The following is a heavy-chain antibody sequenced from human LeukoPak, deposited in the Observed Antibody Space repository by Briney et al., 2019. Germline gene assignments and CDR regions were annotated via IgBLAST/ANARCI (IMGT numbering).Heavy chain of an antibody. CDR2: IYYSGST. J-gene: IGHJ4*02. CDR1: GGSFRSYY. CDR3: ARAYGSFPLDY. D-gene: IGHD4-17*01. V-gene: IGHV4-39*01. Sequence: SETLSLTCAVYGGSFRSYYWTWIRQPPGKGLEWIGSIYYSGSTYYNPSLKSRVTISVDTSKNQFSLKLSSVTAADTAVYYCARAYGSFPLDYWGQGTLVTVSS.